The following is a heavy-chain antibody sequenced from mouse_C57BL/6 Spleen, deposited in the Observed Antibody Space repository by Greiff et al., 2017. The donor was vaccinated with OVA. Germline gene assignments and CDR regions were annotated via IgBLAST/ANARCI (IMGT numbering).Heavy chain of an antibody. CDR2: ISSGGDYI. V-gene: IGHV5-9-1*02. CDR1: GFTFSSYA. D-gene: IGHD2-1*01. Sequence: EVKLMESGEGLVKPGGSLKLSCAASGFTFSSYAMSWVRQTPEKRLEWVAYISSGGDYIYYADTVKGRFTISRDNARNTLYLQMSSLKSEDTAMYYCTREGNYRAMDYWGQGTSVTVSS. CDR3: TREGNYRAMDY. J-gene: IGHJ4*01.